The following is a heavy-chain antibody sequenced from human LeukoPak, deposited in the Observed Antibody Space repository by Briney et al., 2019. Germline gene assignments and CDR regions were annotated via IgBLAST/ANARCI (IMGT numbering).Heavy chain of an antibody. J-gene: IGHJ5*02. Sequence: GGSLRLSCAASGFTFSSYSMNWVRQAPGKGLEWVSSISSSSSYIYYADSVKGRFTISRDNAKNSLYLQMNSLRAEDTAVYYCARDGGSSGPLNWFDPWGQGTLVTVSS. V-gene: IGHV3-21*01. CDR2: ISSSSSYI. CDR1: GFTFSSYS. CDR3: ARDGGSSGPLNWFDP. D-gene: IGHD3-22*01.